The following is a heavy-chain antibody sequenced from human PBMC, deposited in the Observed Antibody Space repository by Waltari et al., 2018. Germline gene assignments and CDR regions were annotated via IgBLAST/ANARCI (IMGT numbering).Heavy chain of an antibody. V-gene: IGHV4-59*01. J-gene: IGHJ4*02. CDR1: GGSITKSY. CDR2: QFSGGYA. CDR3: ARSNNPHGGMVMDY. Sequence: GGSITKSYWSWIRRSPGKGLEWIGFQFSGGYASYNPSLKSRVSISIDPSKKQFSLRLTSVTAADTAVYYCARSNNPHGGMVMDYWGRGALVTVSA. D-gene: IGHD2-15*01.